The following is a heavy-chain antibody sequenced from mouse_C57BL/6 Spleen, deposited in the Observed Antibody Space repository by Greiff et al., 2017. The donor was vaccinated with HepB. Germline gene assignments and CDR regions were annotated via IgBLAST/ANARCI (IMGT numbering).Heavy chain of an antibody. J-gene: IGHJ4*01. CDR2: IWSDGST. Sequence: VMLVESGPGLVAPSQSLSITCTVSGFSLTSYGVHWVRQPPGKGLEWLVVIWSDGSTTYNSAIKSRLSISKDNSKSQVILKMNSRQTDDTAMYYCASGANWDSYYAMDDWGQGASVTVSS. CDR3: ASGANWDSYYAMDD. D-gene: IGHD4-1*01. V-gene: IGHV2-6*03. CDR1: GFSLTSYG.